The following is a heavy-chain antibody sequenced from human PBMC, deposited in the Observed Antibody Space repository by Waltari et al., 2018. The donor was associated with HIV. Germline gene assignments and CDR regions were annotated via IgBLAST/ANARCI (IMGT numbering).Heavy chain of an antibody. J-gene: IGHJ3*02. CDR2: MNLNNGDT. D-gene: IGHD6-19*01. V-gene: IGHV1-2*02. CDR3: ARIMWLDGIKNGGFEI. Sequence: QVQLVQSGAEVKKPGASVKVSCKAFGYSFSDYPIHWLRQAPGLTPELVGWMNLNNGDTYHSDKFQGRVSMTRDLAIRTAYMELNGLRHDDTAVYYCARIMWLDGIKNGGFEIWGQGTSVTVS. CDR1: GYSFSDYP.